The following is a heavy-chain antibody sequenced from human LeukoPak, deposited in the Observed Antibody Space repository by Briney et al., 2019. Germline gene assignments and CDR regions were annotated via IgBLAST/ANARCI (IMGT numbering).Heavy chain of an antibody. D-gene: IGHD6-13*01. J-gene: IGHJ2*01. Sequence: GGSRRLSCAASGFTFSSYWMSWVRQAPGKGLEWVANIKQDGSEKYYVDSVKGRFTISRDNAKNSLYLQMNSLRAEDTAVYYCAVRSSYLYWYFDLWGRGTLVTVSS. CDR3: AVRSSYLYWYFDL. CDR2: IKQDGSEK. CDR1: GFTFSSYW. V-gene: IGHV3-7*01.